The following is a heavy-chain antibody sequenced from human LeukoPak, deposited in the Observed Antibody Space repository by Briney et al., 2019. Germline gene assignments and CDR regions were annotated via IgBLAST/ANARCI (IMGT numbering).Heavy chain of an antibody. CDR1: GGSISSSSYY. CDR3: ARPRRSYYDSSGYYYDY. D-gene: IGHD3-22*01. Sequence: SETLSLTCTVSGGSISSSSYYWGWIRQPPGKGLEWIGSIYYSGSTYYNPSLKSRVTISVDTSKNQFSLKLSSVTAADTAVYYCARPRRSYYDSSGYYYDYWGQGTLVTVSS. V-gene: IGHV4-39*01. CDR2: IYYSGST. J-gene: IGHJ4*02.